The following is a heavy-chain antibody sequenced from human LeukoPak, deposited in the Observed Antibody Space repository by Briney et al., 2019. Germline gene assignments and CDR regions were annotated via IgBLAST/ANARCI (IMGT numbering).Heavy chain of an antibody. CDR1: GFTFSSYK. CDR2: TSYGGGMQ. J-gene: IGHJ4*02. D-gene: IGHD6-13*01. CDR3: AKGTSSWHEFDY. Sequence: GGSLRLSCAASGFTFSSYKMHWVRQTPGKGLEWVAGTSYGGGMQYYADSVKGRFTISRDNAKNSLYLQMNSLRAEDTALYYCAKGTSSWHEFDYWGQGTLVTVSS. V-gene: IGHV3-30*18.